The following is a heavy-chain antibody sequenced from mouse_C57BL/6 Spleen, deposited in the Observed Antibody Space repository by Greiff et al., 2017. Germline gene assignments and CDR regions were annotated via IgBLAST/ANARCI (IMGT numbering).Heavy chain of an antibody. CDR1: GFTFSDYG. CDR2: ISSGSSTI. V-gene: IGHV5-17*01. D-gene: IGHD1-1*01. CDR3: ARDDITTVVAPFAY. Sequence: EVKVVESGGGLVKPGGSLKLSCAASGFTFSDYGMHWVRQAPEKGLEWVAYISSGSSTIYYADTVKGRFTISRDNAKNTLFLQMTSLRSEDPAMYYCARDDITTVVAPFAYWGQGTLVPVSA. J-gene: IGHJ3*01.